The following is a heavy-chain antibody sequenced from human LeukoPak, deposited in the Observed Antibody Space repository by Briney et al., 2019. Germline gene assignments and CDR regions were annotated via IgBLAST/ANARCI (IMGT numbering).Heavy chain of an antibody. J-gene: IGHJ4*02. CDR3: ATTNNFEY. CDR1: GFTSFSGHW. Sequence: PGGSLRLSCTVSGFTSFSGHWMNWVRQAPGKGLEWVANIRFDGSEIGYGDSVEGRFIISRDNSKNSLYLQMNSLRAEDTAVYYCATTNNFEYWGQGTLVTVSS. V-gene: IGHV3-7*01. D-gene: IGHD1/OR15-1a*01. CDR2: IRFDGSEI.